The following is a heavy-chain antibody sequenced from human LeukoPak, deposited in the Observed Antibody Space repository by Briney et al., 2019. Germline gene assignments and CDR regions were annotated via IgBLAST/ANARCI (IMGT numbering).Heavy chain of an antibody. V-gene: IGHV3-11*04. J-gene: IGHJ4*02. Sequence: GGSLRLSCAASGFTFSDYYMSWIRQAPGKGLEWVSYISSSDSTIYYADSVKGRFTISRDNAKNSLYLQMNSLRAEDTAVYYCARGFYSGYDSDPFDYWGQGTLVTVSS. D-gene: IGHD5-12*01. CDR2: ISSSDSTI. CDR1: GFTFSDYY. CDR3: ARGFYSGYDSDPFDY.